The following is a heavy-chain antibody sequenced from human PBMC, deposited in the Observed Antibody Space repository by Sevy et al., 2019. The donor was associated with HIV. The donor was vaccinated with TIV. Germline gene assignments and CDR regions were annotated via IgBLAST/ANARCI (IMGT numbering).Heavy chain of an antibody. CDR3: ARDAGYSTVWYPGY. CDR2: ISFDGSDK. J-gene: IGHJ4*02. Sequence: GGSLRLSCAASGFSFSTHGMHWVRQAPGKGLEWVAVISFDGSDKYYSESVKGRFTISRNNSKNTLLLQRSSLGAEETAVYYCARDAGYSTVWYPGYWGQGTLVTVSS. D-gene: IGHD6-19*01. CDR1: GFSFSTHG. V-gene: IGHV3-30*03.